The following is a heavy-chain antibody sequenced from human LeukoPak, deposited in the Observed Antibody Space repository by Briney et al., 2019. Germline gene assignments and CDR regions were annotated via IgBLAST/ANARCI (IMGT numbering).Heavy chain of an antibody. D-gene: IGHD2-2*02. CDR2: IYYSGST. CDR1: GGSISSSSYY. V-gene: IGHV4-39*07. Sequence: SETLSLTCTVSGGSISSSSYYWGWIRQPPGKGLEWIGSIYYSGSTYYNPSLKSRVTISVDTSKNQFSLKLSSVTAADTAVYYCARAKDIVVVPAAITGGHFDYWGQGTLVTVSS. J-gene: IGHJ4*02. CDR3: ARAKDIVVVPAAITGGHFDY.